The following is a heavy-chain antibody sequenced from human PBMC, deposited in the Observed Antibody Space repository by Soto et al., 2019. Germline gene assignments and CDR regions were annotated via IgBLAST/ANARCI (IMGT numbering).Heavy chain of an antibody. Sequence: PGGSLRLSCAASGFTFSSYWMSWVRQAPGKGLEWVANIKQDGSEKYYVDSVKGRFTISRDNAKNSLYLQMNSLRAEDTAVYYCARDEVVPAAIYYYYYYMYVWGQGTTVPVSS. V-gene: IGHV3-7*01. CDR1: GFTFSSYW. CDR2: IKQDGSEK. J-gene: IGHJ6*03. CDR3: ARDEVVPAAIYYYYYYMYV. D-gene: IGHD2-2*01.